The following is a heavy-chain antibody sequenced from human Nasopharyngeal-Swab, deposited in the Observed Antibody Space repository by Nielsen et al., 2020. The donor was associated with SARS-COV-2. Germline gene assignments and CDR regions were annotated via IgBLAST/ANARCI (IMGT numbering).Heavy chain of an antibody. Sequence: GASLNTSYTGSDYSSSTFSIAWVRQIPGKVLWWMGMIYPGDFNTRYSPSFQGHVSISVYKSISTSFLHWSSLKASDTAMYYCVRSSTGVSHPYHSDFWGQGTQVTVPS. J-gene: IGHJ4*02. CDR1: DYSSSTFS. D-gene: IGHD3/OR15-3a*01. CDR3: VRSSTGVSHPYHSDF. V-gene: IGHV5-51*01. CDR2: IYPGDFNT.